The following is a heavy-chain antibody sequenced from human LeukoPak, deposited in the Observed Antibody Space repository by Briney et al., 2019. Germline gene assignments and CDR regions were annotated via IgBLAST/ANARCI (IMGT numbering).Heavy chain of an antibody. D-gene: IGHD2-15*01. J-gene: IGHJ3*02. CDR3: ARSPSYCSGGSCYSFVDAFDI. V-gene: IGHV1-46*01. CDR1: GYTFTSYY. Sequence: ASVKVSCKASGYTFTSYYMHWVRQAPGQGLEWMGIINPSGGSTSYAQKFQGRVTMTRDTSTSTVYMELSSLRSEDTAVYYCARSPSYCSGGSCYSFVDAFDIWGQGTMVTVSS. CDR2: INPSGGST.